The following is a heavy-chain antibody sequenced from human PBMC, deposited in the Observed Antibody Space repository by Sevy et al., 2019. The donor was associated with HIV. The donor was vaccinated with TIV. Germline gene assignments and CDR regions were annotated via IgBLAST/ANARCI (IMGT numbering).Heavy chain of an antibody. V-gene: IGHV3-11*01. CDR1: GFTFSDYY. CDR3: ARVTTPDCSSTSCYINYYYYGMDV. J-gene: IGHJ6*02. Sequence: GGSLRLSCAASGFTFSDYYMSWIRQAPGKGLEWVSYISSSGSTIYYADSVKGRFTISRDNPKNSLYLQMNSLRADDTAVYYCARVTTPDCSSTSCYINYYYYGMDVWGQRTTVTDSS. D-gene: IGHD2-2*02. CDR2: ISSSGSTI.